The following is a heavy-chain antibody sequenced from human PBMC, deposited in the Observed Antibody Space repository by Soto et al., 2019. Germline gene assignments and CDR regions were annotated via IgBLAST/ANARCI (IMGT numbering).Heavy chain of an antibody. CDR2: MNQDGSES. V-gene: IGHV3-7*03. Sequence: EVQLVESGGGLVQPGGSLRLSCAASGFSLSSYWMSWVRQAPGKGLEWVANMNQDGSESDYVGSVKGRFTFTRDNAKNCLYLKMNSPRAEDTAGYYCARLSTSAGRRDLACWGQGTLVTVSS. CDR1: GFSLSSYW. CDR3: ARLSTSAGRRDLAC. J-gene: IGHJ4*02.